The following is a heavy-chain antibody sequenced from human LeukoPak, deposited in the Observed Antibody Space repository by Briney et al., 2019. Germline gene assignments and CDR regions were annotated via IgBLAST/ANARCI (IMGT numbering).Heavy chain of an antibody. CDR3: ARDSKEGRTKFDP. CDR1: GFTFGSHW. V-gene: IGHV3-74*01. CDR2: INPDGKRT. D-gene: IGHD2-2*01. J-gene: IGHJ5*02. Sequence: GGSLRLSCAASGFTFGSHWMHWVRQDPGKGLVWVSRINPDGKRTTYADSVKGRFTISRDNAKNTVYLQMNSLRPDDAALYYCARDSKEGRTKFDPWGQGTLVTVSS.